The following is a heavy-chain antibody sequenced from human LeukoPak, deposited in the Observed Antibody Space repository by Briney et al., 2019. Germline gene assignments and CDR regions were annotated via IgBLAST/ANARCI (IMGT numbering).Heavy chain of an antibody. CDR1: GGSFSGYY. V-gene: IGHV4-34*01. CDR2: INHSGST. Sequence: SETLSLTCAVYGGSFSGYYWSWIRQPPGKGLEWIGEINHSGSTNYNPSLKSRVTISVDTSKNQFSLKLSSVTAADTAVYYCASLGYCSGGSCYGHDYWGQGTLVTVSP. J-gene: IGHJ4*02. CDR3: ASLGYCSGGSCYGHDY. D-gene: IGHD2-15*01.